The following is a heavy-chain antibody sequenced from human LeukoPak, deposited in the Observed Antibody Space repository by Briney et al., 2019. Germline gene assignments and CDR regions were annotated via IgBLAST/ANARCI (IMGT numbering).Heavy chain of an antibody. J-gene: IGHJ6*03. CDR2: IKQDGSEK. CDR1: GFTFSSYW. D-gene: IGHD3-16*02. Sequence: GGSLRLSCAASGFTFSSYWMSWVRQAPGKGLEWVANIKQDGSEKYYVDSVKGRFTISRYNAKNSPYLQMNSLRAEDTAVYYCARHPFIDYYYYMDVWGKGTTVTVSS. CDR3: ARHPFIDYYYYMDV. V-gene: IGHV3-7*01.